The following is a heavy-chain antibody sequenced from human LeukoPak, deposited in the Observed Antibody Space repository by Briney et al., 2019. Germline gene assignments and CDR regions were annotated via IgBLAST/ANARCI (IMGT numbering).Heavy chain of an antibody. J-gene: IGHJ5*02. CDR1: GYTFTGYH. CDR2: INPNTGDT. D-gene: IGHD5-12*01. CDR3: ATGPYNSGQGENWFDP. Sequence: ASVKVSCKASGYTFTGYHMHWVRQAPGQGLEWMGWINPNTGDTNYAQKFQGRVTMTRDTSISAAYMELSWLRSDDTAVYYCATGPYNSGQGENWFDPWGQGTLVTVSS. V-gene: IGHV1-2*02.